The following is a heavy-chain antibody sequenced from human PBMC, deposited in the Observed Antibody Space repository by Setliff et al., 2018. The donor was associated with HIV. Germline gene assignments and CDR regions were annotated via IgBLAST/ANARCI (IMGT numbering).Heavy chain of an antibody. V-gene: IGHV1-18*01. CDR2: ISPHNGNT. Sequence: ASVKVSCKASGYIFTNQYITWVRQAPGQGLEWMGWISPHNGNTKYGEKFQARVTMTADTSTTAAYMELRSLTSDDTAMYYCAKGSTAVNYYYYHMDVWGKGTTVTVSS. D-gene: IGHD2-2*01. J-gene: IGHJ6*03. CDR3: AKGSTAVNYYYYHMDV. CDR1: GYIFTNQY.